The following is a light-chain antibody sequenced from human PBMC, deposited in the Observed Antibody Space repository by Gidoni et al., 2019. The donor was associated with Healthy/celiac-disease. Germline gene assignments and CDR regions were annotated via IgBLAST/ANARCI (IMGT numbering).Light chain of an antibody. CDR1: SSDVGGYNY. CDR3: SSYTSSSTLWS. Sequence: QSALTQPASVSGSPGQSITISCTGTSSDVGGYNYVSWYQQHPGKAPKLMIYAVSNRPSGVSNRFSGSKSGNTASLTISGLQAEDEADYYCSSYTSSSTLWSFGTGTKVTVL. J-gene: IGLJ1*01. CDR2: AVS. V-gene: IGLV2-14*01.